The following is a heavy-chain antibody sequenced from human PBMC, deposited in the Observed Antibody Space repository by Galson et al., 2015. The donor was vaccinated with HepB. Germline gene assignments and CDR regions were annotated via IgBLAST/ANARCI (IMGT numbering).Heavy chain of an antibody. CDR1: GYTFTSYG. J-gene: IGHJ6*02. D-gene: IGHD3-10*01. V-gene: IGHV1-18*04. CDR2: ISAYNGNT. CDR3: ARDMEFEAAGDYYYYYGMDV. Sequence: SVKVSCKASGYTFTSYGISWVRQAPGQGLEWMGWISAYNGNTNYAQKLQGRVTMTTDTSTSTAYMELRSLRSDDTAVYYCARDMEFEAAGDYYYYYGMDVWGQGTTVTVSS.